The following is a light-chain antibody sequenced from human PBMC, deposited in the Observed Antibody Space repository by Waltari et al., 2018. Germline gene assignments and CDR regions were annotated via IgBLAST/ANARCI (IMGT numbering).Light chain of an antibody. CDR1: QSVTSN. V-gene: IGKV3-15*01. J-gene: IGKJ4*01. CDR3: QQYNNWPFT. Sequence: EIVMTQAPATLSVSQGERANLSCRASQSVTSNLAWYQQKPGQAPRLLIYGASTRATGIPARFSGSGSGTEFTLTISSMQSEDFAVYYCQQYNNWPFTFGGGTKVEIK. CDR2: GAS.